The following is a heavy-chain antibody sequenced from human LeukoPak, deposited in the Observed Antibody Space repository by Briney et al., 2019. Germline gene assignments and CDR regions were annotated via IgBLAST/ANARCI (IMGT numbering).Heavy chain of an antibody. CDR2: ISYDGSNK. Sequence: PGRSLRLSCAASGFTFSSYAMHWVRQAPGKGLEWVAVISYDGSNKYYADSVKGRFTISRDNSKNTLYLQMNSLRAEDTAVYFCAREFSQDLCSGGSCYSAIGFDPWGQGTLVTVSS. D-gene: IGHD2-15*01. J-gene: IGHJ5*02. V-gene: IGHV3-30*01. CDR1: GFTFSSYA. CDR3: AREFSQDLCSGGSCYSAIGFDP.